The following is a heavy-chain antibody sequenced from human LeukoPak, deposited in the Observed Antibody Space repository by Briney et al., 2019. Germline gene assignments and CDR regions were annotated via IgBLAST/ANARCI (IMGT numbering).Heavy chain of an antibody. Sequence: SETLSLTCTVSGGSISSSSHYWGWIRQPPGKGLEWIGSIYYSGTTYYHPSLRSRVTISVDTSKNQFSLKLSSVTAADTAVYYCAREFATSGPGPDWGQGTLVTVSS. CDR1: GGSISSSSHY. J-gene: IGHJ4*02. CDR3: AREFATSGPGPD. CDR2: IYYSGTT. D-gene: IGHD3-10*01. V-gene: IGHV4-39*07.